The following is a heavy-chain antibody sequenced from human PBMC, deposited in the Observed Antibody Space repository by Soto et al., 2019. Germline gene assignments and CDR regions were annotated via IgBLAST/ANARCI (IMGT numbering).Heavy chain of an antibody. CDR1: GFTFTSSA. CDR2: IVVGSGNT. V-gene: IGHV1-58*01. Sequence: SVKVSCKASGFTFTSSAVQWVRQARGQRLEWIGWIVVGSGNTNYAQKFQERVTITRDMSTSTAYMELSSLRSEDTAVYYCAADSIAVAGTPFDYWGQGTLVTVSS. J-gene: IGHJ4*02. D-gene: IGHD6-19*01. CDR3: AADSIAVAGTPFDY.